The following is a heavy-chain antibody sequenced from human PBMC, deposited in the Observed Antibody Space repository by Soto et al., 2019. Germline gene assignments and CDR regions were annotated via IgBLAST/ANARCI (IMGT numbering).Heavy chain of an antibody. V-gene: IGHV3-11*01. J-gene: IGHJ4*02. CDR1: GFAFSDYY. Sequence: GGSLRLSCAASGFAFSDYYMGLIRQSPGRGLEWLSYISIASSTIYYADSVKGRFSISRDNAKNSLYLQLSSLRAEDTAVYFCARETARVFDSWGQGTLVTVSS. CDR3: ARETARVFDS. CDR2: ISIASSTI.